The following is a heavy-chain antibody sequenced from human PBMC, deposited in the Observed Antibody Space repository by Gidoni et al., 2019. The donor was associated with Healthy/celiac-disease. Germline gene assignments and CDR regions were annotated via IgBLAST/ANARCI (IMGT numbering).Heavy chain of an antibody. J-gene: IGHJ6*02. V-gene: IGHV1-18*04. Sequence: QVQLVQSGAEVKKPGASVKVSCNASGYTFTSYGISWVRQAPGQGLEWMGWISAYNGNTNYAQKLQGRVTMTTDTSTSTAYMELRSLRSDDTAVYYCARVGPDIVVVVAATRLPLNNGMDVWGQGTTVTVSS. CDR1: GYTFTSYG. CDR2: ISAYNGNT. D-gene: IGHD2-15*01. CDR3: ARVGPDIVVVVAATRLPLNNGMDV.